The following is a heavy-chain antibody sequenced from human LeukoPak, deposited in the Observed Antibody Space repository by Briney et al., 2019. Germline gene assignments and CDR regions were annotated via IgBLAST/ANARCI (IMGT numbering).Heavy chain of an antibody. J-gene: IGHJ4*02. D-gene: IGHD6-19*01. CDR1: GGSISSYY. Sequence: SETLSLTCTVSGGSISSYYWSWIRQPPGKGLEWIGYIYYSGSTNYNPSLKSRVTISVDTSKNQFSLKLSSATAADTAVYYCARFKRAGGWSYFDYWGQGTLVTVSS. CDR2: IYYSGST. CDR3: ARFKRAGGWSYFDY. V-gene: IGHV4-59*01.